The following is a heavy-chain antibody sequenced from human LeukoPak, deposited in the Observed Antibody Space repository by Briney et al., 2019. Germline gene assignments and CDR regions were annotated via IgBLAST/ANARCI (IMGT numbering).Heavy chain of an antibody. CDR3: ARDPGIAVAGLSY. V-gene: IGHV1-69*04. D-gene: IGHD6-19*01. J-gene: IGHJ4*02. CDR2: IIPILGIA. Sequence: ASVKVSCKASGGTFSSYAISWVRQAPGQGLEWMGRIIPILGIANYAQKFQGRVTITADKSTSTAYMELSSLRSEDTAVYYCARDPGIAVAGLSYWGQGTLVTVSS. CDR1: GGTFSSYA.